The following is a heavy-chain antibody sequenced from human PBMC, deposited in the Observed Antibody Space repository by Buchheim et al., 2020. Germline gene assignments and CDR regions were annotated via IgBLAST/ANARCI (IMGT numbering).Heavy chain of an antibody. Sequence: EVQLLESGGGLVQPGGSLRLSCAASGFTFSSYAMSWVRQAPGKGLEWVSAISGSGGSTYYADSVKGRFTISSDNSKNTLFLQMNSLRAEDTAVYYCAKVSANIVVVPAATDYWGQGTL. J-gene: IGHJ4*02. D-gene: IGHD2-2*01. CDR1: GFTFSSYA. V-gene: IGHV3-23*01. CDR3: AKVSANIVVVPAATDY. CDR2: ISGSGGST.